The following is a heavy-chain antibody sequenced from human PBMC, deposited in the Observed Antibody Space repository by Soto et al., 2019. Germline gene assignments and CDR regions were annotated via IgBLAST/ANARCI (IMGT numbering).Heavy chain of an antibody. CDR1: GFTFSSYG. D-gene: IGHD2-2*01. CDR3: ARDSVPAALYYYYGMDV. Sequence: QVQLVESGGGVVQPGRSLRLSCAASGFTFSSYGMHWVRQAPGKGLEWVAVIWYDGSNKYYADSVKGRLTISRDNSKNTLYLQMNSLRAEDTAVYYCARDSVPAALYYYYGMDVWGQGTTVTVSS. J-gene: IGHJ6*02. V-gene: IGHV3-33*01. CDR2: IWYDGSNK.